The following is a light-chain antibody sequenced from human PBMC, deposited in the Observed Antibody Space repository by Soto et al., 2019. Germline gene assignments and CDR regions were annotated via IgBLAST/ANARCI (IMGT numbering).Light chain of an antibody. J-gene: IGKJ4*01. Sequence: EIVMTQSPATLSVSPGERATLSCRASQSVSSNLAWYQQKPGQAPRLLIYDASTRATGFPARFSGSGSGTEFTLTISSLQSEDFAVYYCQQYDNWPLTFCGGTKVEIK. CDR2: DAS. V-gene: IGKV3-15*01. CDR3: QQYDNWPLT. CDR1: QSVSSN.